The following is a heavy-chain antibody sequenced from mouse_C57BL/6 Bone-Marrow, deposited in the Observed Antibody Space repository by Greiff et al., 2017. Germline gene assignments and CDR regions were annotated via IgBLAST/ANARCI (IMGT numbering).Heavy chain of an antibody. CDR3: ARSGGLDYYGSSYWYFDV. V-gene: IGHV1-66*01. Sequence: QVQLQQSGPELVKPGASVKISCKASGYSFTSYYIHWVKQRPGQGLEWIGWIYPGSGNTKYNEKFKGKATLTADTSSSTAYMQLSSLTSEDSAVYYCARSGGLDYYGSSYWYFDVWGTGTTVTVSS. CDR2: IYPGSGNT. J-gene: IGHJ1*03. D-gene: IGHD1-1*01. CDR1: GYSFTSYY.